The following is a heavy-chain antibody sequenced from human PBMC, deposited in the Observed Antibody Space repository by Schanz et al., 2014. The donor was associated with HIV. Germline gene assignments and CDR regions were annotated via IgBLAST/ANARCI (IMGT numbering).Heavy chain of an antibody. D-gene: IGHD3-22*01. CDR3: ASPLLYDSLDV. Sequence: VQLLESGGGLVQPGGSLRLSCAASGFTFSSHGMHWVRQAPGKGLEWVAVIWYDGTDKYYAGSVKGRFTISRDNSKNTLYLQMNSLRAEDTAVYYCASPLLYDSLDVWGQGTTVTVSS. CDR1: GFTFSSHG. CDR2: IWYDGTDK. V-gene: IGHV3-33*01. J-gene: IGHJ6*02.